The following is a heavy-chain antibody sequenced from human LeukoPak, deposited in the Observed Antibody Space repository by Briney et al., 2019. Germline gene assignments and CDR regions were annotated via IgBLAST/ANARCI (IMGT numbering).Heavy chain of an antibody. J-gene: IGHJ3*01. CDR1: GLTFTSHW. V-gene: IGHV3-7*01. CDR2: LKHDDSLR. Sequence: GGPLRLSCEASGLTFTSHWMAGVRQAPGRGLEWVANLKHDDSLRKYLDPVKGRFTIYRDNAKHSLYLQMNSLTAQDPLVYYCARDQDYHISDSWYDAFDVWGRGANVSV. D-gene: IGHD3-22*01. CDR3: ARDQDYHISDSWYDAFDV.